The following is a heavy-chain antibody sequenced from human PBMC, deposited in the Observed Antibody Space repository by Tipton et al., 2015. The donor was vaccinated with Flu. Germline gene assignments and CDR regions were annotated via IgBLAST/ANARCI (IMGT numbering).Heavy chain of an antibody. Sequence: LRLSCAVYGGSFSGYYWSWIRQPPGKGLEWIGEINHSGSTNYNPSLKSRVTISVDTSKNQFSLKLSSVTAADTAVYYCAREATIFGVVIIRRRDAFDIWGQGTMVTVSS. CDR3: AREATIFGVVIIRRRDAFDI. CDR1: GGSFSGYY. V-gene: IGHV4-34*01. CDR2: INHSGST. D-gene: IGHD3-3*01. J-gene: IGHJ3*02.